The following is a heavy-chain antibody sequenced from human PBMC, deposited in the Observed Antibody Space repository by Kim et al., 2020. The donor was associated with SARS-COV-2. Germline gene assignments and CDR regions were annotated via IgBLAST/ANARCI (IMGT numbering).Heavy chain of an antibody. Sequence: GGSLRLSCAASGFTFSSYGMHWVRQAPGKGLEWVAVIWYDGSNKYYADSVKGRFTISRDNSKNTLYLQMNSLRAEDTAVYYCAREGGIAVAGTTPPGDYWGQGTLVTVSS. CDR3: AREGGIAVAGTTPPGDY. CDR2: IWYDGSNK. D-gene: IGHD6-19*01. V-gene: IGHV3-33*01. J-gene: IGHJ4*02. CDR1: GFTFSSYG.